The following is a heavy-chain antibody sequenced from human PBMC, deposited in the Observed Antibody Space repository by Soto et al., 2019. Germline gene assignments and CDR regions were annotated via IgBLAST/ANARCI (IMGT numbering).Heavy chain of an antibody. CDR2: IIPITATA. J-gene: IGHJ6*02. D-gene: IGHD2-2*01. CDR3: ARSQGSSTSLEIYYYYYYGMDV. Sequence: QVQLVQSGAEVKKPGSSVKVSCKDSGGTFGSYAISWVRQAPGQGLEWMGGIIPITATANYAQKFQGRVTITADESTSTASMQLSSLRSEDTAVYYCARSQGSSTSLEIYYYYYYGMDVWGQGTTVTVSS. V-gene: IGHV1-69*01. CDR1: GGTFGSYA.